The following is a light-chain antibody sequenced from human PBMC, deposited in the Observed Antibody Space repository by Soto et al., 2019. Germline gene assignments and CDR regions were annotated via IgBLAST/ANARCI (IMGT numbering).Light chain of an antibody. Sequence: QSVLTGPPSVSRAPGQSVTLSCTGSSSNIGAGYDVHWYRQLPGTAPKLLIYGNSNRPSGVPDRFSGSNSGTSASLAINGLQAGDEADYYCQSYDTSLSGSYVFGTGTKVTVL. V-gene: IGLV1-40*01. CDR1: SSNIGAGYD. CDR2: GNS. J-gene: IGLJ1*01. CDR3: QSYDTSLSGSYV.